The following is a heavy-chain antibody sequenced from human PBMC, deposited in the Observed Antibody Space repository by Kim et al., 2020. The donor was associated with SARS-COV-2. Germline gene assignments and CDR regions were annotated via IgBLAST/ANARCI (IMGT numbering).Heavy chain of an antibody. V-gene: IGHV5-51*01. J-gene: IGHJ6*02. CDR2: IYPGDSDT. CDR3: ARSSGRATFGWPAYYGMDV. CDR1: GYSFTSYW. Sequence: GESLKISCKGSGYSFTSYWIGWVRQMPGKGLEWMGIIYPGDSDTRYSPSFQGQVTISADKSISTAYLQWSSLKASDTAMYYCARSSGRATFGWPAYYGMDVWGQGTTVTVSS. D-gene: IGHD3-10*02.